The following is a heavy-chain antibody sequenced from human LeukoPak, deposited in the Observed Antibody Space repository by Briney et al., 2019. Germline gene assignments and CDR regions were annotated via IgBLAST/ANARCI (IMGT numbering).Heavy chain of an antibody. CDR2: IIPIFGTA. D-gene: IGHD6-13*01. Sequence: ASVKVSCKASGGTFSSYAISWVRQAPGQGLEWMGGIIPIFGTANYAQKFQGRVTITADESTSTAYVELSSLRSEDTAVYYCARDHRRGTAAGVFDYWGQGTLVTVSS. V-gene: IGHV1-69*13. CDR3: ARDHRRGTAAGVFDY. J-gene: IGHJ4*02. CDR1: GGTFSSYA.